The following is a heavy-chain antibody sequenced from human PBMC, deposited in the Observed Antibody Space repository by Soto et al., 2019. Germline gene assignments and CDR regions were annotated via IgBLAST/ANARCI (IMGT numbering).Heavy chain of an antibody. CDR3: ARVKYYGSGSYTTDY. J-gene: IGHJ4*02. Sequence: QVQLVQSGAEVKKPGSSVKVSCKASGGTFSSYAISWVRQAPGQGLEWMGGIIPIFGTANYAQKLQGRVTITADESTSTAYMELSSLRSEDTAVYYCARVKYYGSGSYTTDYWGQGTLVTVSS. CDR1: GGTFSSYA. V-gene: IGHV1-69*01. D-gene: IGHD3-10*01. CDR2: IIPIFGTA.